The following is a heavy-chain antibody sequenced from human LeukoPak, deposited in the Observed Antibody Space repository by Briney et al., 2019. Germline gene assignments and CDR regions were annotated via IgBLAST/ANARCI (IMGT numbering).Heavy chain of an antibody. J-gene: IGHJ5*02. D-gene: IGHD6-19*01. CDR3: ASPGSQYSSGWYAL. V-gene: IGHV1-2*02. CDR2: IDPNSGGT. Sequence: GASVTVSCKASGYTFTGYYMHWVRQAPGQGLEWMGWIDPNSGGTNYAQKFQGRVTMTRDTSISTAYMELSRLRSDDTAVYYCASPGSQYSSGWYALWGQGTLVTVSS. CDR1: GYTFTGYY.